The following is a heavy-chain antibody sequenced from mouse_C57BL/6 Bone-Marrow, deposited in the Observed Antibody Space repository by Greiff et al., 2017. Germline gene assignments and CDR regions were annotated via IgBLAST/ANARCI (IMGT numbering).Heavy chain of an antibody. CDR2: ISGGGGNT. CDR1: GFTFSSYT. CDR3: SRQVTTVLATKYFDV. D-gene: IGHD1-1*01. V-gene: IGHV5-9*01. J-gene: IGHJ1*03. Sequence: EVNLVESGGGLVKPGGSLKLSCAASGFTFSSYTMSWVRQTPEKRLQWVAAISGGGGNTYYPDSVKGRFTISRDNDKNILYLQMSSLRSEDTALYYCSRQVTTVLATKYFDVWGKGTTVTVSS.